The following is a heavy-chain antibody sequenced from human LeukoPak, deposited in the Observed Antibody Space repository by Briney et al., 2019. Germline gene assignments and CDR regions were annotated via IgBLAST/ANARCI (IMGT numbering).Heavy chain of an antibody. D-gene: IGHD3-22*01. Sequence: SETLSLTCTVSRDSISRGSYYWGWIRQPPGKGLEWIGTIYYSGSTYYNPSLKSRVTISVDTAKNYFSLSLRSVTAADTAVYYCASLPAIITAFQFWGQGTMVTVS. CDR2: IYYSGST. J-gene: IGHJ3*01. V-gene: IGHV4-39*02. CDR1: RDSISRGSYY. CDR3: ASLPAIITAFQF.